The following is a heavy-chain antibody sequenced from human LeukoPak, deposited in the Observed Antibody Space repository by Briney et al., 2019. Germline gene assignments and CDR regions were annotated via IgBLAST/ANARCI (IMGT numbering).Heavy chain of an antibody. Sequence: SETLSLTCTVSGRPFSSYYWMWTSQPPGKGLEWIGYIYYSGSTNYNPSLKSRVTISVDTSKNQFSLRLSSVTAADTAVYYCARFVVGAAVLWRRGTLVTVSS. CDR3: ARFVVGAAVL. V-gene: IGHV4-59*01. CDR1: GRPFSSYY. CDR2: IYYSGST. J-gene: IGHJ4*02. D-gene: IGHD2-15*01.